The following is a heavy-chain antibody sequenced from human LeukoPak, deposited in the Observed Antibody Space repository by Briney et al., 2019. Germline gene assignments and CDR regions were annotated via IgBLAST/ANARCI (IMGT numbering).Heavy chain of an antibody. Sequence: NTGGSLRLSCAASGFTFSDYYMSWIRQAPGKGLEWVSYISSSGSTIYYADSVKGRFTISRDNAKNSLYLQMNSLRAEDTAVYYCARDDFGVARGGNYYYYYMDVWGKGTTVTVSS. J-gene: IGHJ6*03. CDR1: GFTFSDYY. CDR2: ISSSGSTI. V-gene: IGHV3-11*01. D-gene: IGHD3-3*01. CDR3: ARDDFGVARGGNYYYYYMDV.